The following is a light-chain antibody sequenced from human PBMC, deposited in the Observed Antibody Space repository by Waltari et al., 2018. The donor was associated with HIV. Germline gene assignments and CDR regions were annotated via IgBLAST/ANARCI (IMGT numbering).Light chain of an antibody. CDR3: LISSSGARV. J-gene: IGLJ2*01. V-gene: IGLV7-46*01. Sequence: QTVVTPEPSLTVSPGGTVPLTCGPSSAPVSIRHFPYWFKQKPGQVPRTLIYDLSNRHSWTPARFSGSLLGGKAALTLSGAQPEDEAEYYCLISSSGARVFGGGTKLTVL. CDR1: SAPVSIRHF. CDR2: DLS.